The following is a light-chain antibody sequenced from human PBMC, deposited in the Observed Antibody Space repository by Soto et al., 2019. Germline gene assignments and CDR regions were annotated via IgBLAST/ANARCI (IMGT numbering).Light chain of an antibody. Sequence: SVLTQPASVSGSPGQSITFSCTGTSSDIGGYNYVSWYQQHPGKAPKLMIYEVSNRPSGVSDRFSGSKSGNTASLTISGLQAEDEADYYCTSYTSSTTNYVFGTGIKLTVL. CDR1: SSDIGGYNY. J-gene: IGLJ1*01. V-gene: IGLV2-14*01. CDR3: TSYTSSTTNYV. CDR2: EVS.